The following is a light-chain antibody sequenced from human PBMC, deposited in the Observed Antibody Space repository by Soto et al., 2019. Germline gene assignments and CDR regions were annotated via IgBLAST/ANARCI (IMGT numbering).Light chain of an antibody. CDR1: QSVSSS. J-gene: IGKJ3*01. CDR2: GAS. Sequence: EIVMTQSPATLSVSPGERVTLSCRASQSVSSSLAWYQQQPGQAPRLLIYGASTRATGIPARFSGSGSGTEFTLTISSLQSEDFAVYYCQQYNNWPPFTFGPGTKVDIK. CDR3: QQYNNWPPFT. V-gene: IGKV3-15*01.